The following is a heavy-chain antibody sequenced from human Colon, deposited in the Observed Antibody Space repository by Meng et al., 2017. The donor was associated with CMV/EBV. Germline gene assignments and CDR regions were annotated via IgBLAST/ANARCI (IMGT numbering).Heavy chain of an antibody. CDR2: INPYSGDT. D-gene: IGHD3-3*01. Sequence: QVHLKPAGAEKREPGASVKVSCKASGYTFTGYLIHWVRQAPGQGLEWMGWINPYSGDTIYAQKFEVGVTMTRDASITTAYLELSSLKSDDTAVYYCGTFGGDFDYWGQGTLVTVSS. V-gene: IGHV1-2*02. CDR1: GYTFTGYL. J-gene: IGHJ4*02. CDR3: GTFGGDFDY.